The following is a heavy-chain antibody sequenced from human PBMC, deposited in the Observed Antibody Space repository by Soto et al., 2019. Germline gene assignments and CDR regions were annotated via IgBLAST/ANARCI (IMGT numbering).Heavy chain of an antibody. J-gene: IGHJ4*02. V-gene: IGHV3-21*01. CDR2: ISSSSSFI. CDR3: AGDPPLSMIVVVGVDDF. Sequence: GGSLRLSCAASGFTFSNENMNWVRQAPGKGLEWVSSISSSSSFINYADSVKGRFTISRDNDKSSLYLQMNSLRAEDTAVYYCAGDPPLSMIVVVGVDDFWGQGPLVTVSS. D-gene: IGHD3-22*01. CDR1: GFTFSNEN.